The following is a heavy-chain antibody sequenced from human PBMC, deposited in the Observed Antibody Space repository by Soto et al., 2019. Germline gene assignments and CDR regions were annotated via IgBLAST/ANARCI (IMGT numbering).Heavy chain of an antibody. J-gene: IGHJ6*02. CDR2: IYWDENK. D-gene: IGHD3-22*01. V-gene: IGHV2-5*02. Sequence: QITLKESGPTLVKPTQTLTLTCTCTGFSLNTGGMGVGWIRQPPGKALEWLALIYWDENKFYSPSLKSRLTVPKAPSKTQVVLIMTQMDPVDTSTYFCARIFCAGGIGYRLGGFYYGLDVWGQGTTVTVSS. CDR3: ARIFCAGGIGYRLGGFYYGLDV. CDR1: GFSLNTGGMG.